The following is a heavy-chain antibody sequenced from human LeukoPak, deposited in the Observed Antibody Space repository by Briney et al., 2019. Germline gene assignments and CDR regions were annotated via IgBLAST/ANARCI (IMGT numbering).Heavy chain of an antibody. J-gene: IGHJ4*02. V-gene: IGHV1-2*02. CDR1: GYTFTGYY. Sequence: ASVKVSCKASGYTFTGYYMHWERQAPGQGLEWMGWINPNSGGTNYAQKFQGRVTMTRDTSISTAYMELSRLRSDDTAVYYCARGHYDILTGYYSLYYWGQGTLVTVSS. CDR3: ARGHYDILTGYYSLYY. D-gene: IGHD3-9*01. CDR2: INPNSGGT.